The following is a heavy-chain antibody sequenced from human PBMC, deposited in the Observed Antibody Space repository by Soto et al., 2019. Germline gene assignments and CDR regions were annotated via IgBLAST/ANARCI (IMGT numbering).Heavy chain of an antibody. D-gene: IGHD2-2*01. Sequence: ASVKVSCKASGYTFTSYAMHWVRQAPGQRLEWMGWINAGNGNTKYSQKFQGRVTITRDTSASTAYMELSSLRSEDTAVYYCAGGGIVVPAAYRGKVSKESYYGMDVWGQGTTVTVS. CDR2: INAGNGNT. V-gene: IGHV1-3*01. CDR3: AGGGIVVPAAYRGKVSKESYYGMDV. J-gene: IGHJ6*02. CDR1: GYTFTSYA.